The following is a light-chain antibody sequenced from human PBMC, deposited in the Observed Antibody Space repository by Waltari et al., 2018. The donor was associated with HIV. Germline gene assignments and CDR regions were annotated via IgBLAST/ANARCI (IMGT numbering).Light chain of an antibody. Sequence: SYELTQPPSVSVSPGQTARITCSGDALPKQYAYWYQQKPGQAPVLVIYKDSARPSGIPERFSGSSSGTTVTLTISVVQAEDEADYYCQSADSSGTYVVFGGGTKLTVL. V-gene: IGLV3-25*03. CDR1: ALPKQY. CDR2: KDS. J-gene: IGLJ2*01. CDR3: QSADSSGTYVV.